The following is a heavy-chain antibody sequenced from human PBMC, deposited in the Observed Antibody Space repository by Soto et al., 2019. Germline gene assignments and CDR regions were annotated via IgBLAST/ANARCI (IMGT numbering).Heavy chain of an antibody. CDR3: GRDGDYGMNFDY. J-gene: IGHJ4*02. Sequence: SETLSLTCTVSGASISSYFWNWIRQPPGKGLEWIGYIYYSGSTNYNPSLKSRVTISVDTSKNQFSLKLNSVTAADTAVYYCGRDGDYGMNFDYWGQGTLVTVSS. CDR2: IYYSGST. CDR1: GASISSYF. D-gene: IGHD4-17*01. V-gene: IGHV4-59*01.